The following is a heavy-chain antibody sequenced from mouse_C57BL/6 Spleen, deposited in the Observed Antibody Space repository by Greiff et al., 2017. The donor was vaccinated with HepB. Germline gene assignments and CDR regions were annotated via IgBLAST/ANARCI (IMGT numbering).Heavy chain of an antibody. CDR3: ARDGEWGYFDV. CDR2: ISDGGSYT. J-gene: IGHJ1*03. Sequence: EVKRVESGGGLVKPGGSLKLSCAASGFTFSSYAMSWVRQTPEKRLEWVATISDGGSYTYYPDNVKGRFTISRDNAKNNLYLQMSHLKSEDTAMYYCARDGEWGYFDVWGTGTTVTVSS. V-gene: IGHV5-4*01. D-gene: IGHD1-3*01. CDR1: GFTFSSYA.